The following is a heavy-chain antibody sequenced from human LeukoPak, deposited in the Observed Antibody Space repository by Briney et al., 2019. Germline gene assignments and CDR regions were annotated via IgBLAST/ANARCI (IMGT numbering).Heavy chain of an antibody. CDR3: ARQHDSYYYYYIDV. CDR1: GYSISNNYY. J-gene: IGHJ6*03. V-gene: IGHV4-38-2*01. Sequence: PSETLSLNCAVSGYSISNNYYWVWIRQPPGRGLEWIGSLYHSDSAYYNTSLRSRVSMSVDTSKNQFSLTLSFVTAADTAVYYCARQHDSYYYYYIDVWGSGTTVTVSS. CDR2: LYHSDSA.